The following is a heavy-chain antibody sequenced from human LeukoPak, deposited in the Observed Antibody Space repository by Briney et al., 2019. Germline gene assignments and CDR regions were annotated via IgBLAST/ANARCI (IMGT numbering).Heavy chain of an antibody. V-gene: IGHV4-30-4*01. CDR3: ASYYDSTGFYPPS. D-gene: IGHD3-22*01. J-gene: IGHJ4*02. CDR1: GGSISSGGYY. Sequence: SETLSLTCTVSGGSISSGGYYWSWIRQPPGKGLEWIGYIYYSGSTNYNPSLKSRVTISIDTSKNQFSLKLSSVTAADTAVYYCASYYDSTGFYPPSWGQGTLVTVPS. CDR2: IYYSGST.